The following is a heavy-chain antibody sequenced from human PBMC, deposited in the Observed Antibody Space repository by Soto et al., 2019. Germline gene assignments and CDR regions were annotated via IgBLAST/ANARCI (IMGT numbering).Heavy chain of an antibody. CDR2: IYYSGST. Sequence: QVQLQESGPGLVKPSQTLSLTYTVSGGSISSGGYYWSWIRQHPGKGLEWIGYIYYSGSTYYNPSLKSRVTISVDTSKNQFSLKLSSVTAADTAVYYCARDLGGYCSGGSCYFGYYYGMDVWGQGTTVTVSS. J-gene: IGHJ6*02. V-gene: IGHV4-31*03. CDR1: GGSISSGGYY. CDR3: ARDLGGYCSGGSCYFGYYYGMDV. D-gene: IGHD2-15*01.